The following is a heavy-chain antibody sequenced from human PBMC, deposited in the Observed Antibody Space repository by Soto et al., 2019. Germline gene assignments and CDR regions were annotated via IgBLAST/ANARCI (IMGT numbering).Heavy chain of an antibody. Sequence: QITLKESGPTLVRPTQTLTLTCTFSGFSLSTTGVGVGWIRPPPGTALEWLALIYWDDDKRYSPSLKSRLTITKDTSKNEVILTMTNTDPVDTSTYYCAQILLYYGLGRERANYFDPGGQGTLVTVSS. CDR1: GFSLSTTGVG. D-gene: IGHD3-10*01. J-gene: IGHJ5*02. V-gene: IGHV2-5*02. CDR3: AQILLYYGLGRERANYFDP. CDR2: IYWDDDK.